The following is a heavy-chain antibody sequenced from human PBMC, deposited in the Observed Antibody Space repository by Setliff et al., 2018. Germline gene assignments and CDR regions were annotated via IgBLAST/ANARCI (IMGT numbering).Heavy chain of an antibody. CDR3: ARDRNDNYESSGYYYAGGYMDV. CDR1: GYTFAGYY. CDR2: INPNSGGA. V-gene: IGHV1-2*02. D-gene: IGHD3-22*01. Sequence: ASVKVSCKASGYTFAGYYMHWVRQAPGQGLEWMGWINPNSGGANYAQKFQGRVTMTRDTSTSTVFMELSSLRSEDTAVYYCARDRNDNYESSGYYYAGGYMDVWGKGTTVTVSS. J-gene: IGHJ6*03.